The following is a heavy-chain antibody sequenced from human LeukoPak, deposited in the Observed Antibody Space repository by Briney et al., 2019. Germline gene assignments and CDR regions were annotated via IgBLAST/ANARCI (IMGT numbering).Heavy chain of an antibody. V-gene: IGHV1-69*06. CDR2: IIPIFDTA. CDR3: AREDGDYRTDY. D-gene: IGHD4-17*01. J-gene: IGHJ4*02. Sequence: AGKVSCKASGGAFSSYAISWVRQAPGQGLGWMGGIIPIFDTANYAQKFQGRVTITADKSTSTAYMELSSLRSEDTAVYYCAREDGDYRTDYWGEGTLVTVSS. CDR1: GGAFSSYA.